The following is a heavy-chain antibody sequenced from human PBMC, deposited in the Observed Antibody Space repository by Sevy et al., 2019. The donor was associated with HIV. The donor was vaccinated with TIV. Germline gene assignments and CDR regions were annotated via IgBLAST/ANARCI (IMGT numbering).Heavy chain of an antibody. CDR3: ARDLSGPYDY. CDR2: TNEDGSRT. V-gene: IGHV3-74*01. CDR1: NFIFSNYW. Sequence: GGSLRLSCAASNFIFSNYWMHWVRQVPGMGLVWVSRTNEDGSRTDYADSVKGRFTISRDNADNTLYLQMSSLRAEDTAVYYCARDLSGPYDYWGQRTLVTVSS. D-gene: IGHD3-16*02. J-gene: IGHJ4*02.